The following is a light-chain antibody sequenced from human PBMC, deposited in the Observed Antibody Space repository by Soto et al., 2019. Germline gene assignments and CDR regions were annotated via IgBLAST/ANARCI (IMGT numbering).Light chain of an antibody. CDR1: QTISSW. CDR2: KAS. Sequence: IQMTQSHSTLSGSVGDRVTITCRASQTISSWLAWYQQKPGKARRLLIYKASTLKSGVPSRFSGRGSGTEFTLTTSSLQPDYFATYYCQHYNSYSEPFGQVTKVDIX. CDR3: QHYNSYSEP. J-gene: IGKJ1*01. V-gene: IGKV1-5*03.